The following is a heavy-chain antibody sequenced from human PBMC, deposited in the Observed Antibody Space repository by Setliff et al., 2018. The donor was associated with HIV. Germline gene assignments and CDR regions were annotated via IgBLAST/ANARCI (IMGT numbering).Heavy chain of an antibody. J-gene: IGHJ4*02. V-gene: IGHV4-38-2*01. Sequence: PSETLSLTCAVSGYSISSGYYWGWIRQPPGKGLEWIGSIYHSGSTYDSPSLKSRLTISVDTSKNQFSLSLNSVTAADTAVYYCARSVYGSGTYPLDIWGLGILVTVSS. CDR3: ARSVYGSGTYPLDI. CDR2: IYHSGST. D-gene: IGHD3-10*01. CDR1: GYSISSGYY.